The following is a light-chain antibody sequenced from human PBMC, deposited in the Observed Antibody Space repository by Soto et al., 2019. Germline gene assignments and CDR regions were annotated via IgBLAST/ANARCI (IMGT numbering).Light chain of an antibody. CDR3: RSYTSITPFSV. V-gene: IGLV2-14*03. CDR1: SSDVGGHNF. CDR2: DVT. J-gene: IGLJ1*01. Sequence: QSALTQPASVSGSPGQSITIPCTGTSSDVGGHNFVSWYQHHPGKAPKLMIYDVTNRPSGVSVRFSGSKSVNTASLTISGLQAEDEADYFWRSYTSITPFSVLGTGTKVAVL.